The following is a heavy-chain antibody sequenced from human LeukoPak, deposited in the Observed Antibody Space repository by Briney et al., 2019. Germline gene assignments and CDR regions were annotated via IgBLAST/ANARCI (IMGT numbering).Heavy chain of an antibody. CDR1: GGSISSGGYY. V-gene: IGHV4-31*03. CDR2: IYYSGST. Sequence: PSQTLSLTCTVSGGSISSGGYYWSWIRQHPGKGLEWIGYIYYSGSTNYNPSLKSRVTISVDTSKNQFSLKLSSVTAADTAVYYCARDNPLYYDSSGYYYGYYYYGMDVWGQGTTVTVSS. D-gene: IGHD3-22*01. CDR3: ARDNPLYYDSSGYYYGYYYYGMDV. J-gene: IGHJ6*02.